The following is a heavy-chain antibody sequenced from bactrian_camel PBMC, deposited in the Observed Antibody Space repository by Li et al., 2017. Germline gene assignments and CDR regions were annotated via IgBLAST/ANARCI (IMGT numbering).Heavy chain of an antibody. CDR2: IVATGDFT. D-gene: IGHD3*01. V-gene: IGHV3S1*01. Sequence: VQLVESGGGSVQSGGSLRLSCAASGDTYRTHCMGWFRQAPGKDLEWVSSIVATGDFTPYADFAKGRFTISRDNARNTLYLQMNNLKPEDTAMYYCANVILRGSQGTQVTVS. J-gene: IGHJ4*01. CDR1: GDTYRTHC.